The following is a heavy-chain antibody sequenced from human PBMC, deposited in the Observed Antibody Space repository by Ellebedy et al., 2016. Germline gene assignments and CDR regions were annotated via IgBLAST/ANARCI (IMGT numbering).Heavy chain of an antibody. J-gene: IGHJ2*01. CDR1: GFTFSSYA. V-gene: IGHV3-30-3*01. Sequence: GGSLRLXCAASGFTFSSYAMHWVRQAPGKGLEWVAVISYDGSNKYYADSVKGRFTISRDNSKNTLYLQMNSLRAEDTAVYYCARDHGVTGTTDWYFDLWGRGTLVTVSS. CDR3: ARDHGVTGTTDWYFDL. D-gene: IGHD1-20*01. CDR2: ISYDGSNK.